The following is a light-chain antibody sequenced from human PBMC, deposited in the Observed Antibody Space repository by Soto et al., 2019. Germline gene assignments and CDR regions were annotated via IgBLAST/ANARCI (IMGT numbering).Light chain of an antibody. CDR3: QQRSNWPLT. CDR1: QSVSSS. Sequence: EIVLTQSPATLSLSPGERATLSCRASQSVSSSLAWYQQKPGQAPRLLIYDATNRASGIPARFGGSGSGTDFTLTISCLEPEDFAVYYCQQRSNWPLTFGGGTKVEIK. V-gene: IGKV3-11*01. J-gene: IGKJ4*01. CDR2: DAT.